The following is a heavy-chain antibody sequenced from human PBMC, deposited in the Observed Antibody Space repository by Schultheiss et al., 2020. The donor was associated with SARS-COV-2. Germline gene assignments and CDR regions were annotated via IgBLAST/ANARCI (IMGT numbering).Heavy chain of an antibody. Sequence: SQTLSLTCTVSGASISSYYWSWIRQPAGKGLEWIGRIYTTGVTNYNPSLKTRVTMSVDSSKNQFSLKLSSVTAADTAVYYCARAAAYVGGWFDPWGQGTLVTVSS. CDR1: GASISSYY. V-gene: IGHV4-4*07. CDR2: IYTTGVT. CDR3: ARAAAYVGGWFDP. D-gene: IGHD6-13*01. J-gene: IGHJ5*02.